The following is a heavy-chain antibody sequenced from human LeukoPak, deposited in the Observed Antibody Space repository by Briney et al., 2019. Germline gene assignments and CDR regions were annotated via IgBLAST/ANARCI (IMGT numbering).Heavy chain of an antibody. V-gene: IGHV3-30*18. CDR2: ISYDGSNK. J-gene: IGHJ6*02. CDR1: GFTFSSDG. CDR3: AKDRPNWNYGYYYYGMDV. Sequence: GGSLRLSCAASGFTFSSDGMHWVRQAPGKGLEWVAVISYDGSNKYYADSVKGRFTISRDNSKNTLYLQMNSLRAEDTAVYYCAKDRPNWNYGYYYYGMDVWGQGTTVTVSS. D-gene: IGHD1-7*01.